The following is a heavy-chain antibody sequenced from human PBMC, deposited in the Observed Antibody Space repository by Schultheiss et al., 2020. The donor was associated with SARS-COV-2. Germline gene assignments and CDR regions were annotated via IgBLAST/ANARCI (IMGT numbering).Heavy chain of an antibody. J-gene: IGHJ4*02. CDR2: INHSGST. V-gene: IGHV4-61*08. CDR1: GGSISSGGYY. CDR3: ARTTGGSYFRV. Sequence: SQTLSLTCTVSGGSISSGGYYWSWIRQPPGKGLEWIGEINHSGSTNYNPSLKSRVTISVDTSKNQFSLKLNSVTAADTAVYYCARTTGGSYFRVWGQGTLVTVSS. D-gene: IGHD1-26*01.